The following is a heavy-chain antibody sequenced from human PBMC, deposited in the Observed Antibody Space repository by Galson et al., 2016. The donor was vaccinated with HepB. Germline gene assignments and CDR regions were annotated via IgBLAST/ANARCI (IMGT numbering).Heavy chain of an antibody. D-gene: IGHD3-22*01. V-gene: IGHV1-2*02. Sequence: SVKVSCRASGYTFTDYYMHWVRQAPGQGLEWMGWINPNTGGTNYAQKSQGRVTMTMDTSISTAHMALSRLRSDDTAVYYCAREGIYYYDSTVYPPFDYWGQGTLFTVSS. CDR1: GYTFTDYY. CDR2: INPNTGGT. CDR3: AREGIYYYDSTVYPPFDY. J-gene: IGHJ4*02.